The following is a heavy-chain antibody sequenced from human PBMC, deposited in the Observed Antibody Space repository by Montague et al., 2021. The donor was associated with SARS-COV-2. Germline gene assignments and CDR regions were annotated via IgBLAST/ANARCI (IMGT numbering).Heavy chain of an antibody. CDR2: TYYRSMWKS. J-gene: IGHJ4*02. Sequence: CAISGDSVSSNSATWNWIRQSPSRGLEWLGRTYYRSMWKSDYARXXKSRIAINPDTSKNQFSLQLSPVTPEDTALYYCVRGIKAAGSYDYWGQGTLVTVSS. D-gene: IGHD6-13*01. CDR3: VRGIKAAGSYDY. CDR1: GDSVSSNSAT. V-gene: IGHV6-1*01.